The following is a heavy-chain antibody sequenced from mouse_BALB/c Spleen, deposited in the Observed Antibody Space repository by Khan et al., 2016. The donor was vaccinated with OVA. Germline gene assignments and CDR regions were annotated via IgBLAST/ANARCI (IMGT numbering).Heavy chain of an antibody. V-gene: IGHV5-6*01. CDR2: ISTAGDYI. J-gene: IGHJ3*01. CDR3: ARHNYGPFAY. CDR1: GFTFSTFA. Sequence: EVELVESGGDLVKPGGSLKLSCAASGFTFSTFAMSWVRQTPDKRLEWVATISTAGDYIYYPDSVKGRFTIYRDNAKNTLYLQMSSPRSEDTSRYYCARHNYGPFAYWGQGTLVTVSA. D-gene: IGHD1-1*01.